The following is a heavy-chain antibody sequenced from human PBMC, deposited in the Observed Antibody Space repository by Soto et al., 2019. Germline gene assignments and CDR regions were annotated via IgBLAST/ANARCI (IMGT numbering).Heavy chain of an antibody. J-gene: IGHJ5*02. Sequence: QVQLVQSGAEVKKPGASVKVSCRASGYTFTNFGVTWVRRAPGQGLEWMGWISAYTDTPNYAQKFQGRVTMTIDTSTSTAYMDLRLITSDHTAVYYCARVIPGVEAWFDPWGQGTLVTVSS. D-gene: IGHD2-2*02. V-gene: IGHV1-18*01. CDR1: GYTFTNFG. CDR2: ISAYTDTP. CDR3: ARVIPGVEAWFDP.